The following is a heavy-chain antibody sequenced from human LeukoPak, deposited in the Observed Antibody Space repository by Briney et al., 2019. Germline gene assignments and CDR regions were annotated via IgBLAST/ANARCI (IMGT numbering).Heavy chain of an antibody. D-gene: IGHD3-22*01. V-gene: IGHV4-39*01. CDR3: ARPRITMIVEAFDI. J-gene: IGHJ3*02. Sequence: SETLSLTCTVSGGSISSSSYYWGWIRQPPGKGLEWIGSIYYSGSTYYNPSLKGRVTISVDTSKNQFSLKLSSVTAADTAVYYCARPRITMIVEAFDIWGQGTMVTVSS. CDR2: IYYSGST. CDR1: GGSISSSSYY.